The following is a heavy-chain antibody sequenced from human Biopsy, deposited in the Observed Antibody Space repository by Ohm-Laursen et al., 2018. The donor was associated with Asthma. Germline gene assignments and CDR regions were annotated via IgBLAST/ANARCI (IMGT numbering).Heavy chain of an antibody. D-gene: IGHD4-23*01. V-gene: IGHV3-30*03. CDR1: GFVFSQSG. J-gene: IGHJ3*02. CDR2: ISSDGHNK. CDR3: ARESGQDSGGTGAFDR. Sequence: SLRLSCAASGFVFSQSGMHWVRQAPGKGLEWVALISSDGHNKYYKDSVKGRYTISRDNSKLRLYLEINSLRVEDSAVYYCARESGQDSGGTGAFDRWGQGIMVAVSS.